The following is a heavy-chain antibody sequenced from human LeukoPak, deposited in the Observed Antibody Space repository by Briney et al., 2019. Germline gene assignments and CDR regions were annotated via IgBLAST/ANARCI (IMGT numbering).Heavy chain of an antibody. D-gene: IGHD3-22*01. J-gene: IGHJ4*02. CDR1: GFSISSSSYY. CDR3: ARLYYDSSDYYHFDC. Sequence: MPSETLSLTCSVSGFSISSSSYYWGSIRQPLERGLVWIGSIYYSGSTYCNPSLKSRVTISVDTSKNQLSLKLSSVTAADTAVYYCARLYYDSSDYYHFDCWGQGTLVTVSS. V-gene: IGHV4-39*01. CDR2: IYYSGST.